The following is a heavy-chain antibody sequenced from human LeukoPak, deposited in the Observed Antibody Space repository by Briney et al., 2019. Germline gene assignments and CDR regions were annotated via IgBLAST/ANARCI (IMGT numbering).Heavy chain of an antibody. V-gene: IGHV3-64*01. J-gene: IGHJ4*02. CDR3: AREPEWGATDY. CDR2: ISSNGGST. Sequence: GGSLRLCCAASGFTFSSYAMHWVRQAPGKGLEYVSAISSNGGSTYYANSVKGRFTISRDNSKNTLYLQMGSLRAEDMAVYYCAREPEWGATDYWGQGTLVTVSS. D-gene: IGHD1-26*01. CDR1: GFTFSSYA.